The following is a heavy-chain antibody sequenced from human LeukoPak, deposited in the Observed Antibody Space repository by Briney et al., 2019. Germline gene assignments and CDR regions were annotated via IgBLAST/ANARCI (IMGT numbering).Heavy chain of an antibody. D-gene: IGHD2-8*01. Sequence: GGSLTLSCAASGFTFTTYVMHWVRQAPGKGLDWVALIWDDGNNKYYADSVTGRFTISRDNSKNTLYLQMNSLRAEDTAVYYCARDNGEWRLNWFDHWGQGTLVTVSS. CDR1: GFTFTTYV. V-gene: IGHV3-33*01. J-gene: IGHJ5*02. CDR2: IWDDGNNK. CDR3: ARDNGEWRLNWFDH.